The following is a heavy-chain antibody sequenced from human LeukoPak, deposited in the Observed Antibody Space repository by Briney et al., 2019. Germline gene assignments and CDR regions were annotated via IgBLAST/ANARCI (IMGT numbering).Heavy chain of an antibody. Sequence: GGSLRLSCAASTFTFSNYWMSWVRQAPGKGLEWVANINQNGSEKYYADSVKGRFTFSRDNAKNSLCLQMNCLRAEDTAVYYCARAQSGHCSSTSCYDYGMDVWGQGTTVTVSS. CDR3: ARAQSGHCSSTSCYDYGMDV. CDR1: TFTFSNYW. V-gene: IGHV3-7*01. D-gene: IGHD2-2*01. J-gene: IGHJ6*02. CDR2: INQNGSEK.